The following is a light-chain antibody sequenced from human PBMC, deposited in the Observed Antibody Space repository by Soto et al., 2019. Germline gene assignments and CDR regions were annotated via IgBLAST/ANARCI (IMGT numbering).Light chain of an antibody. J-gene: IGKJ4*01. CDR1: QSISSK. V-gene: IGKV3-15*01. CDR3: QEYNNWHPIT. CDR2: GAS. Sequence: EIVMTQSPATLSVSLGERANLCCRVSQSISSKLAWYQQKPGQAPRLLIYGASTRATGIPVRFSGSGSGTEFTLTITSLQSEDFAVYYCQEYNNWHPITFGGGTKVDIK.